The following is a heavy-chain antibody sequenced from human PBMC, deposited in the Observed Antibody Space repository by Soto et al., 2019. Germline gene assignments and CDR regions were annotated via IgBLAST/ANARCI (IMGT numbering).Heavy chain of an antibody. CDR2: ISGYNGNT. J-gene: IGHJ4*02. V-gene: IGHV1-18*01. Sequence: QVQLVQSGAEVKKPGASVKVSCKASGYTFSSSGISWVRQAPGQGLEWMGWISGYNGNTNYGQKCQGRVTMTTDTSTRTAYMELRSLRFDDTAVYYCARVSCNCYEADRGDYWGQGTLVTVSS. CDR3: ARVSCNCYEADRGDY. CDR1: GYTFSSSG. D-gene: IGHD2-21*01.